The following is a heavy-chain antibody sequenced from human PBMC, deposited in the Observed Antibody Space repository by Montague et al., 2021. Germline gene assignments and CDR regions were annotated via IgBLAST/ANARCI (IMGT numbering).Heavy chain of an antibody. CDR3: ARVAAWGYYDTSGPNWFDP. D-gene: IGHD3-22*01. CDR2: IFHNGST. CDR1: GGSISSNNW. Sequence: SETLSLTCAVSGGSISSNNWWTWVRQPPGKGLEWIGEIFHNGSTTYSPSPKSRVTISMDKSKNQFSLKLTSVTAADTAVYYCARVAAWGYYDTSGPNWFDPRGQGTLVTVSS. V-gene: IGHV4-4*02. J-gene: IGHJ5*02.